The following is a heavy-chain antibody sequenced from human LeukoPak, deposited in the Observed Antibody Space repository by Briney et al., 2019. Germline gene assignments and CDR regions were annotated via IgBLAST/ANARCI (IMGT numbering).Heavy chain of an antibody. CDR1: GFSFRSYW. CDR3: ARLDDGY. J-gene: IGHJ4*02. D-gene: IGHD3-3*01. V-gene: IGHV3-7*01. CDR2: IKQDGSEK. Sequence: GGSSGLSCVVSGFSFRSYWMSWVRQAPGKGLEWVANIKQDGSEKYYVDSVKGRFTISRDNVNNSLHLEMNSLRAEDTAVYYCARLDDGYWGQGTLVTVSS.